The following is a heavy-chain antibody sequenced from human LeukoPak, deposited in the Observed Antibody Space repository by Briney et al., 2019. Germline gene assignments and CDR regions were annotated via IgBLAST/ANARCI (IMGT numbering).Heavy chain of an antibody. CDR1: GYSFTSYW. D-gene: IGHD2-21*02. CDR3: VKRADYYFDY. J-gene: IGHJ4*02. V-gene: IGHV5-51*01. Sequence: GESLKISCKGSGYSFTSYWIGWVRQMPGKGLEWMGIIYPGDSDTRYSPSFQGQVTISADTSISTAYLQWNSLKASDTAIYYCVKRADYYFDYWGQGTLVTVSS. CDR2: IYPGDSDT.